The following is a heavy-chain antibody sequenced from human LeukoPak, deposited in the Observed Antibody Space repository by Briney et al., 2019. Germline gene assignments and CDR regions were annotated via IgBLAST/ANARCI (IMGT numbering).Heavy chain of an antibody. CDR2: INSDGSST. Sequence: PGGSLRLSCAASGFTFSSYWMHWVRHAPGKGLVWVSRINSDGSSTSYADSVKGRFTISRDNAKNTLYLQMNSLRAEDTAVYYCARDLGYCSGGSCYVYNWFDPWGQGTLVTVSS. CDR3: ARDLGYCSGGSCYVYNWFDP. CDR1: GFTFSSYW. D-gene: IGHD2-15*01. V-gene: IGHV3-74*01. J-gene: IGHJ5*02.